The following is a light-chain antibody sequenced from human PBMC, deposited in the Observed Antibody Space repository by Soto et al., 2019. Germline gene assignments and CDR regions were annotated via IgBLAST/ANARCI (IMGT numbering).Light chain of an antibody. CDR3: SSYTSSSTPLVV. V-gene: IGLV2-14*01. CDR2: DVS. J-gene: IGLJ2*01. CDR1: SSDVGGYIY. Sequence: QSALTQPASVSGSPGQSITISCTGTSSDVGGYIYVSWYQQHPGKAPKLMIYDVSNRPSGVSNRFSGSKSGNTASLTISGLQAEDEADYYCSSYTSSSTPLVVFGGGTKVTVL.